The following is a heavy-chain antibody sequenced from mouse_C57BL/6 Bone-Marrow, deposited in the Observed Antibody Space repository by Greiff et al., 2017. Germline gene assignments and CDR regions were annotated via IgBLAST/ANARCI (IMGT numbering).Heavy chain of an antibody. D-gene: IGHD1-1*01. Sequence: VQLQQSGAELARPGASVKLSCKASGYTFTSSGISWVKQRTGQGLEWIGEIYPRSGNTYYNEKFKGKATLTADKSSSTAYMELRSLTSEDSAVYFCARPLLLRYFDYWGQGTTLTVSS. CDR3: ARPLLLRYFDY. CDR2: IYPRSGNT. CDR1: GYTFTSSG. J-gene: IGHJ2*01. V-gene: IGHV1-81*01.